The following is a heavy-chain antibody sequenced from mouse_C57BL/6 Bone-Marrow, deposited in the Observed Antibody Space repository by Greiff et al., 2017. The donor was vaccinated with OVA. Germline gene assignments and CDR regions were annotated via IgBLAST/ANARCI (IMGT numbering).Heavy chain of an antibody. CDR3: ARSPSIYYDYDY. V-gene: IGHV1-18*01. J-gene: IGHJ2*01. CDR1: GYTFTDYN. D-gene: IGHD2-4*01. CDR2: INPNNGGT. Sequence: EVQLQESGPELVKPGASVKIPCKASGYTFTDYNMDWVKQSHGKSLEWIGDINPNNGGTIYNQKFKGKATLTVDKSSSTAYMELRSLTSEDTAVYYCARSPSIYYDYDYWGQGTTLTVSS.